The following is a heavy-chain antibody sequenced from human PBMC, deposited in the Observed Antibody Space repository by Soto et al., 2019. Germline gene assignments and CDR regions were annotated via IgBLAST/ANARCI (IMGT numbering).Heavy chain of an antibody. J-gene: IGHJ4*02. V-gene: IGHV3-74*01. CDR1: GFPNNTHC. D-gene: IGHD1-26*01. CDR2: IYFDGITT. Sequence: PGGSLILYSTPSGFPNNTHCKTWARLAPGKGLVWVSRIYFDGITTNYADSVKGRLTVSRDNAKNTVSLHVNTLRDEDTAVYYCARGGAMGGDYWGQGTRVTVSS. CDR3: ARGGAMGGDY.